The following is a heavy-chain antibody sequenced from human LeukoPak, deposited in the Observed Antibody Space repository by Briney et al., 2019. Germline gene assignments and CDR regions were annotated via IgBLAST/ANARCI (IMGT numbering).Heavy chain of an antibody. CDR1: GFTFSSYE. CDR3: AELGITMIGGV. D-gene: IGHD3-10*02. V-gene: IGHV3-48*03. CDR2: ISSSDNTI. J-gene: IGHJ6*04. Sequence: SGGSLRLSCAASGFTFSSYEMNWVRQAPGKGLEWVSYISSSDNTIYYADSVKGRFTISRDNAKNSLYLQMNSLRAEDTAVYYCAELGITMIGGVWGKGTTVTISS.